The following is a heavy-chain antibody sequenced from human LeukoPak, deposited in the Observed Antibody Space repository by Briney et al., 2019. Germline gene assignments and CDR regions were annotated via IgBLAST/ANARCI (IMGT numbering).Heavy chain of an antibody. V-gene: IGHV4-30-4*01. CDR2: IYYSGST. D-gene: IGHD3-9*01. J-gene: IGHJ3*02. CDR1: GGSISSGGYY. Sequence: SQTLSLTCTVSGGSISSGGYYWSWIRQPPGKGLEWIGYIYYSGSTYYNPSLKSRVTISVDTSKNQFSLKLSSVTAADTAVYYYASTYYDILTGPRAFDIWGQGTMVTVSS. CDR3: ASTYYDILTGPRAFDI.